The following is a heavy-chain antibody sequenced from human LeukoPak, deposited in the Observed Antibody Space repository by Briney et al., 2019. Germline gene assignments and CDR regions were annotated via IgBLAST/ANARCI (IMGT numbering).Heavy chain of an antibody. Sequence: SQTLSLTCTVSGGSTSSGSYYWSWIRQPAGKGLEWIGRIYTSGSTNYNPSLKSRVTISVDTSKNQFSLKLSSVTAADTAVYYCAREPRGYYYYYMDVWGKGTTVTVSS. V-gene: IGHV4-61*02. J-gene: IGHJ6*03. CDR3: AREPRGYYYYYMDV. CDR2: IYTSGST. CDR1: GGSTSSGSYY.